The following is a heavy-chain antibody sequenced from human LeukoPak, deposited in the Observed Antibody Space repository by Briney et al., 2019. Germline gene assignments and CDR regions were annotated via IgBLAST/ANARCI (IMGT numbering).Heavy chain of an antibody. V-gene: IGHV1-3*01. J-gene: IGHJ4*02. CDR1: GYTFTGYY. D-gene: IGHD2-15*01. CDR2: INSGNGNT. CDR3: AREWLSSGDSHYSH. Sequence: ASVKVSCKASGYTFTGYYMHWVRQAPGQRLEWMGWINSGNGNTKYSQELQGRVAINRDTSATTAYMELSSLRSDDTALYYCAREWLSSGDSHYSHWGQGTLVTVSS.